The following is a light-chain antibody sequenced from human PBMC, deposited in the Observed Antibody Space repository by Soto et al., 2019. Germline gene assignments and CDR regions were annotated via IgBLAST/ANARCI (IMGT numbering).Light chain of an antibody. CDR2: VVT. Sequence: QSVLTQPPSVSGSPGQSVTISCTGTISDVGNYERVSWYQQPPGTAPQLMIYVVTNRPSGVPDRFSGSKSGNTASLTISGLQAEDESDYYCSFYTSSSTLVFGGGTKATVL. V-gene: IGLV2-18*01. CDR3: SFYTSSSTLV. CDR1: ISDVGNYER. J-gene: IGLJ2*01.